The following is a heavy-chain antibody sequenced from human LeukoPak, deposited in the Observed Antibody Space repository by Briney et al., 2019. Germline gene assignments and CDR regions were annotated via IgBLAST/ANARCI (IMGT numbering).Heavy chain of an antibody. V-gene: IGHV1-18*01. D-gene: IGHD3-10*01. Sequence: ASVKVSCKASGYTFTNFAISWVRQAPGQGLGWMGWVSAKSGNTNYAQKFQGRVTMTTDTSTNTAYMELRSLSSDDTAAYFCARDGSGSYMPFDYWGQGTLVTVSS. CDR1: GYTFTNFA. J-gene: IGHJ4*02. CDR2: VSAKSGNT. CDR3: ARDGSGSYMPFDY.